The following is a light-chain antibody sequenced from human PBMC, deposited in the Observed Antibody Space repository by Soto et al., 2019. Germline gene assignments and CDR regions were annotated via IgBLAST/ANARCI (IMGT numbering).Light chain of an antibody. CDR2: DVN. CDR1: SSDVGSTFNY. Sequence: QSVLTQPASVSGSPGQSITISCTGTSSDVGSTFNYVSWYQHPPGKAPRLIISDVNQRPSGVSNRFSGSKSGNTASLTISGLQAEDEADYFCSAYSTGSTSVLFGGGTKLTVL. J-gene: IGLJ3*02. CDR3: SAYSTGSTSVL. V-gene: IGLV2-14*03.